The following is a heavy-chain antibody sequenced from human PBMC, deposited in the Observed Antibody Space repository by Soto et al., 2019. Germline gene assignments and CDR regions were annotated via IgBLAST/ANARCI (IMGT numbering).Heavy chain of an antibody. J-gene: IGHJ3*02. CDR2: IYYSGST. CDR1: GGSISSGDDY. V-gene: IGHV4-30-4*01. CDR3: AIYRLLGWELTVLGNVFDI. Sequence: SETLSLTCTVSGGSISSGDDYWSWIRQPPGKGLEWIGYIYYSGSTYYNPSLKSRVTISVDTSKNQFSLKLSSVTAADTAVYNCAIYRLLGWELTVLGNVFDIWGQGTMVTVSS. D-gene: IGHD1-26*01.